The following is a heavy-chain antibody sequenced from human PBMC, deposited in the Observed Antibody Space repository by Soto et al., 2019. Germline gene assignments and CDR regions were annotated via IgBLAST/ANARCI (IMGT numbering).Heavy chain of an antibody. J-gene: IGHJ4*02. D-gene: IGHD3-10*01. Sequence: EVQLVESGGGLVQPGGSLRLSCAASGFTFSSYWMHWVRQAPGKGLVWVSRINSDGSSTNYADSVKGQFNISRDNVKNTLYLQMNSLRAEDTAVYYCGRGASGSYRLDYWGQGTLVTVSS. CDR1: GFTFSSYW. V-gene: IGHV3-74*01. CDR3: GRGASGSYRLDY. CDR2: INSDGSST.